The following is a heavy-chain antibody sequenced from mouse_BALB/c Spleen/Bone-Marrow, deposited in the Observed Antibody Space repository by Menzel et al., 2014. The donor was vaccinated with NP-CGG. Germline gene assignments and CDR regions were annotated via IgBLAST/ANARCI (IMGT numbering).Heavy chain of an antibody. J-gene: IGHJ3*01. V-gene: IGHV1-54*01. CDR1: GYAFTNYL. CDR2: INPGSGGT. Sequence: QVQLQQSGAELVRPGTSVKVSCKASGYAFTNYLIEWVKQRPGQGLEGIGVINPGSGGTNYNEKFKGKATLTADKSSSTAYMQLSSLTSDDSAVYFCARRDYSFAYWGQGTLVTVSA. CDR3: ARRDYSFAY. D-gene: IGHD2-13*01.